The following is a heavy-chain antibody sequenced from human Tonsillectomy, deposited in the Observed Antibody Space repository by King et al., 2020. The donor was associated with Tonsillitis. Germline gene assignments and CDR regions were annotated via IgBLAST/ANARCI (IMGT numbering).Heavy chain of an antibody. J-gene: IGHJ4*02. CDR3: ARGGYSGYDRTHYFDY. Sequence: VQLVESGGGLVKPGGSLRLSCAASGFTFSGFWMTWVRQAPGKGLEWVANIKLDGTEKHYVDSVKGRFTISRDNAKNSLYLQINSPRAEDTAVYYCARGGYSGYDRTHYFDYWGQGTLVTVSS. V-gene: IGHV3-7*03. CDR1: GFTFSGFW. D-gene: IGHD5-12*01. CDR2: IKLDGTEK.